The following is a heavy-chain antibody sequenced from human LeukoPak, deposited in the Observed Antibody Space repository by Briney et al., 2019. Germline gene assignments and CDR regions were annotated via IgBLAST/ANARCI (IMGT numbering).Heavy chain of an antibody. J-gene: IGHJ4*02. V-gene: IGHV4-39*07. CDR3: ARLGPGGHGEFDY. CDR1: GGSISGSSYY. CDR2: IYYSGST. D-gene: IGHD3-10*01. Sequence: SETLSLTCTVSGGSISGSSYYWGWIRQPPGKGLEWIGIIYYSGSTYYNPSLKSRVTISVDTSKTQFSLRLTSVTAADTAVYYCARLGPGGHGEFDYWGQGTLVTVSS.